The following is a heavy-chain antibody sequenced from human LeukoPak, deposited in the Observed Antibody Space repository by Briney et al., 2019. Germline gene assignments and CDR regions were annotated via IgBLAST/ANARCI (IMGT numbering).Heavy chain of an antibody. CDR3: ARDDYYDSSGYYYGGDY. CDR2: INRSGST. CDR1: GGSFSGYD. J-gene: IGHJ4*02. V-gene: IGHV4-34*01. D-gene: IGHD3-22*01. Sequence: SGTLSLTCAAYGGSFSGYDLSWVRQPPGQGLEWIGEINRSGSTNYNPALKSRVTISVDTSKNQYSLKLSSVTAADTAVYYCARDDYYDSSGYYYGGDYWGQGTLVTVSS.